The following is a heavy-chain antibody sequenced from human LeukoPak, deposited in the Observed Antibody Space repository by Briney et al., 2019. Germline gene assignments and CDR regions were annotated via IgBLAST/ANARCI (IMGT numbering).Heavy chain of an antibody. CDR2: ISYDGRNK. D-gene: IGHD3-10*01. J-gene: IGHJ4*02. V-gene: IGHV3-30*18. CDR1: GFTFSTYG. Sequence: SGGSLRLCCAASGFTFSTYGMHWVRQAAGKGLEWVAVISYDGRNKYYADSVKGRFTISRDNSKNTLYLQLNSLRAEDTAVYYCAKSGAGILWFGELDYWGQGTLVTVSS. CDR3: AKSGAGILWFGELDY.